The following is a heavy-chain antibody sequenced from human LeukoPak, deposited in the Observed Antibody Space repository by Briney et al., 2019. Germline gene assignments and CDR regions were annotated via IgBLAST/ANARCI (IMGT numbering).Heavy chain of an antibody. J-gene: IGHJ6*02. D-gene: IGHD3-22*01. V-gene: IGHV3-30*18. CDR3: AKSTAYSITMIIVIKPMDV. CDR1: GFPFSNFV. CDR2: ISNDGSNK. Sequence: HSGGSLRLSCAASGFPFSNFVMHWVRQAPGKGLEWVAVISNDGSNKYYLDSVKGRFTISRDNSKNTLYLQMNSLRIDDTAVYYCAKSTAYSITMIIVIKPMDVWGQGTTVTVSS.